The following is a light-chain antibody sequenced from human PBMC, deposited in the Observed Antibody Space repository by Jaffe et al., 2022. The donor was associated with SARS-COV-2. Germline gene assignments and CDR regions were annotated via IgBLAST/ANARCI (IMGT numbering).Light chain of an antibody. CDR3: QQRSNWLT. Sequence: EIVLTQSPATLSLSPGERATLSCRASQSVSTSLVWYQQKPGQAPRVLIYDASTRATGIPARFSGSGSGTDFTLTISSLEPEDFAVYYCQQRSNWLTFGGGTKVEIK. CDR2: DAS. CDR1: QSVSTS. V-gene: IGKV3-11*01. J-gene: IGKJ4*01.